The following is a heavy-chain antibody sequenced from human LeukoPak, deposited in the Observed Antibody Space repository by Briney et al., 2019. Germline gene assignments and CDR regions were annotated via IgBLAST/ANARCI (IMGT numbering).Heavy chain of an antibody. CDR2: IYPGVSDT. CDR1: GYSFTTYW. D-gene: IGHD5-12*01. CDR3: ARRPTTLPFDY. J-gene: IGHJ4*02. Sequence: GESLKISCKGSGYSFTTYWIGWVRQLPGKGLEWMGIIYPGVSDTRYSPSFQGQVTISADKSITTAYLQWSSLKASDTAMYYCARRPTTLPFDYWGQGTLVTVSS. V-gene: IGHV5-51*01.